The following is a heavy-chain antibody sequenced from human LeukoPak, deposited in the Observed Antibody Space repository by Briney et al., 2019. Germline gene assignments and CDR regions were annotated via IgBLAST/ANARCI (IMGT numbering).Heavy chain of an antibody. CDR2: ISSASSYI. D-gene: IGHD2-21*02. CDR1: GFAFSSYT. Sequence: GGSLRLSCAASGFAFSSYTMNWVRQAPGKGLEWVSSISSASSYIYYADSVKGRFAISRDNAKISLYLQMNSLRAEDTAVYYCARVGLVVTTPHLDYWGQGTLVTVSS. J-gene: IGHJ4*02. V-gene: IGHV3-21*01. CDR3: ARVGLVVTTPHLDY.